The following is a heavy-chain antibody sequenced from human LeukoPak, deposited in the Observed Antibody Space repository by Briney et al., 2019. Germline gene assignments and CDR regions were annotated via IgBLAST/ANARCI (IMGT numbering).Heavy chain of an antibody. D-gene: IGHD3-3*01. CDR1: GGSISSYY. J-gene: IGHJ4*02. CDR2: IYYSGST. CDR3: ARVRKGSRFRGAPVDY. Sequence: SETLSLTCTVSGGSISSYYWSWIRQPPGKGLEWIGYIYYSGSTNYNPSLKSRVTISVDTSKNQFSLKLSSVTAADTAVYYCARVRKGSRFRGAPVDYWGQGTLVTVSS. V-gene: IGHV4-59*01.